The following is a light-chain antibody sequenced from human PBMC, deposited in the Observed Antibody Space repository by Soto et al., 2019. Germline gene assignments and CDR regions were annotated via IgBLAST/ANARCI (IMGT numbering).Light chain of an antibody. Sequence: QSALTQPASVSGSPGQSITISCTGTTSDVGGYNYVSWYQQLPGNAPKLIIYEVNHRPSGVSNRVSGSKSGSTSSLTISRLQGEDESHYYCSSYTAISSLDIVFGGGTKLTVL. CDR3: SSYTAISSLDIV. CDR1: TSDVGGYNY. J-gene: IGLJ2*01. CDR2: EVN. V-gene: IGLV2-14*01.